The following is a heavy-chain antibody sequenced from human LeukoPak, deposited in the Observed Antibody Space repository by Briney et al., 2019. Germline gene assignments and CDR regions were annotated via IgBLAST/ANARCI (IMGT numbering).Heavy chain of an antibody. V-gene: IGHV3-48*03. CDR1: GFTFSSYE. D-gene: IGHD3-9*01. Sequence: EPGGSLRLSCAASGFTFSSYEMNWVRQAPGKGLEWVSYISSSGSTIYYADSVKGRFTISRDNAKNSLYLQMNSLRAEDTAVYYCSRGGYDILTGYSNYYGMDVWGQGTTVTVSS. J-gene: IGHJ6*02. CDR2: ISSSGSTI. CDR3: SRGGYDILTGYSNYYGMDV.